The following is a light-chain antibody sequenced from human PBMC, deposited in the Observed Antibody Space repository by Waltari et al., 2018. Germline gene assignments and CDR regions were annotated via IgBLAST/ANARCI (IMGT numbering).Light chain of an antibody. Sequence: QSALTQPASVSGSPGQSITISCTGTTSDVGAFNYVSWYHQNPGKAPKLIIHYVTYRPSGVSNRVSGSKSGNTASLTISGLQAEDEADYYCCSYTKTKTVVFGGGTKVTVL. V-gene: IGLV2-14*03. CDR2: YVT. CDR1: TSDVGAFNY. CDR3: CSYTKTKTVV. J-gene: IGLJ2*01.